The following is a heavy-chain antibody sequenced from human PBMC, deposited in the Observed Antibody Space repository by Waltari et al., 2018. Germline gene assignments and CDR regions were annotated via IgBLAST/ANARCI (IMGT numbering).Heavy chain of an antibody. J-gene: IGHJ4*02. Sequence: APGKGLEWVSSISASGNTTYYADSVKGRFTISRDNSKNTLDLQMNSLRVEDTAVYYCTKDRAPHYYDSAGYGGFDNWGQGTLVAVSS. D-gene: IGHD3-22*01. CDR2: ISASGNTT. CDR3: TKDRAPHYYDSAGYGGFDN. V-gene: IGHV3-23*01.